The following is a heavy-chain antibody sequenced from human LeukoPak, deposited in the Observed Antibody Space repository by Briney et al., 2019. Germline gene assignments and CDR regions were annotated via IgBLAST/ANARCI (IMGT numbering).Heavy chain of an antibody. Sequence: GGSLRLSCAASGFTFSSYAMSWVRRAPGKGLEWVSAISGSGGSTYYADSVKGRFTISRDNSKNTLYLQMNSLRAEDTAVYYCAKFRTTVVTKSHYFDYWGQGTLVTVSS. D-gene: IGHD4-23*01. CDR1: GFTFSSYA. CDR2: ISGSGGST. V-gene: IGHV3-23*01. CDR3: AKFRTTVVTKSHYFDY. J-gene: IGHJ4*02.